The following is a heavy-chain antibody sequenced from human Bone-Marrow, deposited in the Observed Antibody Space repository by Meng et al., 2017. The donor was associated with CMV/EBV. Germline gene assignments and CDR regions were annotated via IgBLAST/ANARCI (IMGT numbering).Heavy chain of an antibody. V-gene: IGHV4-59*01. CDR2: IYYSGST. CDR3: ARTSSWYASDF. CDR1: GGSISGYH. J-gene: IGHJ4*02. Sequence: GSLRLSCTVSGGSISGYHWSWIRQPPGKGLEWIGYIYYSGSTNYNPSLNSRFTISIDTSKSQFSLKVFSVTAADTAVYYCARTSSWYASDFWGQGALVPVSS. D-gene: IGHD6-13*01.